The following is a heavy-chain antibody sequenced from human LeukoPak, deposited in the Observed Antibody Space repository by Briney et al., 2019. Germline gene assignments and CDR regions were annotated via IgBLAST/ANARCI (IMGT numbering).Heavy chain of an antibody. D-gene: IGHD7-27*01. CDR1: GYTFTGYY. J-gene: IGHJ4*02. V-gene: IGHV1-2*02. Sequence: ASVKVSCKASGYTFTGYYMHWVRQAPGQGLEWVGWINPNSGGTNYAQKFQGRVTMTRDTSISTAYMELSRLRSDDTAVYYCARDERANWEPSFDFDYWGQGTLVTVSS. CDR2: INPNSGGT. CDR3: ARDERANWEPSFDFDY.